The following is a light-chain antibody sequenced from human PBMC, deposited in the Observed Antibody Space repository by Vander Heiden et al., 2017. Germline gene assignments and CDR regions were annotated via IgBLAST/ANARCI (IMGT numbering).Light chain of an antibody. J-gene: IGKJ2*01. V-gene: IGKV3-20*01. CDR3: QQYGSSPDT. CDR1: QSVSSSY. Sequence: EIVLTQSPGTLSLSPGERATLPCRASQSVSSSYLAWYQQKPGQAPRLLIYGASGRATGIPDRLSGGGSGTDFTLTISRLEPEDFAVYYCQQYGSSPDTFGQGTKLEIK. CDR2: GAS.